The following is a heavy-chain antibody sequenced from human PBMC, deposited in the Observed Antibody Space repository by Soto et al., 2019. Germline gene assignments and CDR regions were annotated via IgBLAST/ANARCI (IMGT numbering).Heavy chain of an antibody. D-gene: IGHD3-3*01. CDR2: VYYSGNT. V-gene: IGHV4-39*02. CDR1: GDSISSSSYY. Sequence: TFSGDSISSSSYYWGWTRQPPGKGLEWIGSVYYSGNTYYNPSLKRRVTISVDTSKNHLSLKMSSVTAADTALYYCASIAIFGVVKPLWGFDYWGQGTLVTVSS. J-gene: IGHJ4*02. CDR3: ASIAIFGVVKPLWGFDY.